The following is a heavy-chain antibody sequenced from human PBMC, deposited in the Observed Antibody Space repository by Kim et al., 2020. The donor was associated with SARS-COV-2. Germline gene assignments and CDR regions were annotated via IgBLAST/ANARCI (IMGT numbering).Heavy chain of an antibody. CDR1: GYTFTSYA. J-gene: IGHJ6*02. Sequence: ASVKVSCKASGYTFTSYAMNWVRQAPGQGLEWMGWINTNTGNPTYAQGFTGRFVFSLDTSVSTAYLQIISLKAEDTAVYYCARVRDSSGWYTTPYYYYYYGMDVWGQGTTVTVSS. CDR3: ARVRDSSGWYTTPYYYYYYGMDV. V-gene: IGHV7-4-1*02. D-gene: IGHD6-19*01. CDR2: INTNTGNP.